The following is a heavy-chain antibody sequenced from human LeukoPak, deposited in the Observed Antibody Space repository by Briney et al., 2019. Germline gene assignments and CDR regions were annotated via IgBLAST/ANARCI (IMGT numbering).Heavy chain of an antibody. Sequence: GSLRLSSVAPGFIFSSYAMNWVRQAPGKGLEWVSGISGSGDYTYYADSVKGRFTISRDNSKNTLYLQMNSLRAEDTAVYYCARVSRYNYGSGSHGPDVAFDIWGQGTMVTVSS. V-gene: IGHV3-23*01. CDR3: ARVSRYNYGSGSHGPDVAFDI. J-gene: IGHJ3*02. D-gene: IGHD3-10*01. CDR2: ISGSGDYT. CDR1: GFIFSSYA.